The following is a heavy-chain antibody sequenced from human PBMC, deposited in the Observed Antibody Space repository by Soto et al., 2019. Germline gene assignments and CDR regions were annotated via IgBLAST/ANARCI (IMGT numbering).Heavy chain of an antibody. CDR2: IIPIFGTA. CDR3: ARGVVDYYYYYGMDV. Sequence: QVQLVQAGAEVKKPGSSVKVSCKASGVTFSSYAISWVRQAPGQGLEWMGGIIPIFGTANYAQQFQGRVTITADESTSTAYLELSSLRSEDTAVYYCARGVVDYYYYYGMDVWGQGTTVTVSS. J-gene: IGHJ6*02. V-gene: IGHV1-69*01. D-gene: IGHD2-21*01. CDR1: GVTFSSYA.